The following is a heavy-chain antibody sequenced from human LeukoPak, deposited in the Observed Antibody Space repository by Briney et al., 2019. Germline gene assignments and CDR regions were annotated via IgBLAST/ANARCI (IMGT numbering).Heavy chain of an antibody. CDR2: IKSKTDVVTT. Sequence: PGGSLRLSCAASGFTFSSYEMNWVRQAPGKGLEWVGRIKSKTDVVTTDYAAPVKGRFTISRDDSKNTLYLQMNSLKTEDTAVYYCTTGVSGSSGWYSHPDYWGQGTLVTVSS. V-gene: IGHV3-15*01. CDR1: GFTFSSYE. J-gene: IGHJ4*02. D-gene: IGHD6-19*01. CDR3: TTGVSGSSGWYSHPDY.